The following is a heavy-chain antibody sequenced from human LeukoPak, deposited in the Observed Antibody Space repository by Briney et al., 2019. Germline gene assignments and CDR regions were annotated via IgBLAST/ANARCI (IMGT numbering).Heavy chain of an antibody. CDR1: GDSISSYY. CDR3: ARLTRLSTSPDRYYLDY. D-gene: IGHD6-6*01. CDR2: IYTSGGT. V-gene: IGHV4-4*09. Sequence: SETLSLTCTVSGDSISSYYWSWIRQPPGKGLEWIGYIYTSGGTNYIPSLKGRVTISIDTSKNQFSLKLSSVPAADSAVYYCARLTRLSTSPDRYYLDYWGQGNLVTVSS. J-gene: IGHJ4*02.